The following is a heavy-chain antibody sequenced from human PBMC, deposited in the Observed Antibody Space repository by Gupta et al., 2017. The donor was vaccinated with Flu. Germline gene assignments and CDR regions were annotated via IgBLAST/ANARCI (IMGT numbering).Heavy chain of an antibody. CDR2: IGTAGHT. Sequence: GFTFSSYDMHWVRQAKGKGLEWVSAIGTAGHTYYPGAVKGRVTISRENAKNSVYLPMTSLRAGDTAVDDCERGGIVGAAAFYYFDDGGQGTLVTVSS. D-gene: IGHD1-26*01. CDR1: GFTFSSYD. V-gene: IGHV3-13*01. J-gene: IGHJ4*02. CDR3: ERGGIVGAAAFYYFDD.